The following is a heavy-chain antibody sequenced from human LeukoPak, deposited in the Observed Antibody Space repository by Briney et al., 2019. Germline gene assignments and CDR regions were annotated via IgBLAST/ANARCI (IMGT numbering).Heavy chain of an antibody. D-gene: IGHD3-9*01. CDR2: IYHSGST. Sequence: SETLSLTCTVSGGSISSSNYYWGWIRQPPGKGLEWIGSIYHSGSTYYNPSLKSRVTISVDTSKNQFSLKLSSVTAADTAVYYCARFEGDMSAFDYWGQGTLVTVSS. CDR3: ARFEGDMSAFDY. J-gene: IGHJ4*02. V-gene: IGHV4-39*07. CDR1: GGSISSSNYY.